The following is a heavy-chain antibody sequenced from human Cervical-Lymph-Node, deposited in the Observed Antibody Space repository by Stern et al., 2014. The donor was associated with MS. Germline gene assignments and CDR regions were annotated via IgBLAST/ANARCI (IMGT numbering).Heavy chain of an antibody. Sequence: QVQLLQPGAEVKKPGSSVKVSCKASGGTFINYAITWLRQAPGQGLEWMGDIDPIFGTTNHAQKFRGRVTITADRSTSTAYMEVSSLRSEDTAVYYCAGPRYNFWGQGTLVVVSS. CDR1: GGTFINYA. CDR2: IDPIFGTT. D-gene: IGHD3-9*01. J-gene: IGHJ4*02. CDR3: AGPRYNF. V-gene: IGHV1-69*06.